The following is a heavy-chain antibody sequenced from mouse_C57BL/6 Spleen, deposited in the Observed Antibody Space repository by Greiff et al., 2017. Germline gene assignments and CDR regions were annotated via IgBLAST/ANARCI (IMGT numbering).Heavy chain of an antibody. Sequence: QVQLQESGAELVRPGASVTLSCKASGYTFTDYEMHWVKQTPVHGLEWIGAIDPETGGTAYNQKFKGQAILTADKSSSTAYMELRSLTSEDSAVYYCTRRGLYCDYFDYWGKGTTLTVSS. CDR1: GYTFTDYE. J-gene: IGHJ2*01. D-gene: IGHD2-4*01. CDR3: TRRGLYCDYFDY. CDR2: IDPETGGT. V-gene: IGHV1-15*01.